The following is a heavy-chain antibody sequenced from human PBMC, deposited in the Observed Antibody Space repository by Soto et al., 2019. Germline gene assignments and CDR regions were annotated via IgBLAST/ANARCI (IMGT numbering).Heavy chain of an antibody. D-gene: IGHD4-17*01. Sequence: TSETLSLTCTVSGGSISSYYWSWIRQPPGKGLEWIGYIYYSGSSNYNPSLKSRVTISVDTSKNQFSLKLSSVTAADTAVYYCARHGFGGDYALDYWGQGTLVTVSS. CDR2: IYYSGSS. CDR1: GGSISSYY. V-gene: IGHV4-59*08. J-gene: IGHJ4*02. CDR3: ARHGFGGDYALDY.